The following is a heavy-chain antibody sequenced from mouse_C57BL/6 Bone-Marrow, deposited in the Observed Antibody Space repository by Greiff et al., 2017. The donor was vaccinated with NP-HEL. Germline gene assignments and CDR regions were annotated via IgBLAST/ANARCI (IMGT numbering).Heavy chain of an antibody. CDR2: IDPSDSYT. CDR1: GYTFTSYW. J-gene: IGHJ1*03. D-gene: IGHD1-1*01. CDR3: ARGDITTVAPSYWYFDV. V-gene: IGHV1-50*01. Sequence: QVQLQQPGAELVKPGASVKLSCKASGYTFTSYWMQWVKQRPGQGLEWIGEIDPSDSYTNYNQKFKGKATLTVDTSSSTAYMQLSSLTSEDSAVYYRARGDITTVAPSYWYFDVWGTGTTVTVSS.